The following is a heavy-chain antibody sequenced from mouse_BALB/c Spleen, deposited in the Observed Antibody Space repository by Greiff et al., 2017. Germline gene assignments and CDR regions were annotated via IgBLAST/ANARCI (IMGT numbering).Heavy chain of an antibody. V-gene: IGHV5-15*02. CDR1: GFTFSDYG. CDR3: ARDEGVLRYFDV. Sequence: EVMLMESGGGLVQPGGSRKLSCAASGFTFSDYGMAWVRQAPGKGPEWVAFISNLAYSIYYADTVTGRFTISRENAKNTLYLEMSSLRSEDTAMYYCARDEGVLRYFDVWGAGTTVTVSS. CDR2: ISNLAYSI. J-gene: IGHJ1*01. D-gene: IGHD1-1*01.